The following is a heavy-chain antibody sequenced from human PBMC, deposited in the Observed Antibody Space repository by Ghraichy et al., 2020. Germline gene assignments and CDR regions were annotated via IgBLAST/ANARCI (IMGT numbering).Heavy chain of an antibody. J-gene: IGHJ4*02. Sequence: LSLTCAASGFTFGTYSMSWVRQAPGKGPEWVSGINFNGTNTHYADSVKGRFTISRDNSKSTLYLQMNSLRSADTAVYFCAKYTPQVTGRSYYFDYWGQGTLVTVSS. D-gene: IGHD2-21*02. V-gene: IGHV3-23*05. CDR1: GFTFGTYS. CDR2: INFNGTNT. CDR3: AKYTPQVTGRSYYFDY.